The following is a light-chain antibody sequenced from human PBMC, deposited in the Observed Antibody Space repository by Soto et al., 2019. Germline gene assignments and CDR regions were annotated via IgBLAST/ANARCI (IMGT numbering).Light chain of an antibody. V-gene: IGKV1-9*01. J-gene: IGKJ5*01. CDR1: QGINSY. CDR2: AAS. CDR3: QQINTYPTT. Sequence: DIQLTQSPSFLSASVGDRVTITCRASQGINSYLAWYQQKPGKVPKLLIYAASTLQSGVPSRFRGSGAGTEFTLTISSLPPEDLATYHYQQINTYPTTFGQGTRLEI.